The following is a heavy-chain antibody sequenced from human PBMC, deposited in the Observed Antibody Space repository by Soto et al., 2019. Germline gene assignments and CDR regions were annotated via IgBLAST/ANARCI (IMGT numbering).Heavy chain of an antibody. CDR1: GFTFSSYA. J-gene: IGHJ4*02. D-gene: IGHD3-3*01. CDR3: AKARAQYYDFWSGYPVDY. Sequence: GSLRLSCAASGFTFSSYAMSWVRQAPGKGLEWVSAISGSGGSTYYADSVKGRFTISRDNSKNTLYLQMNSLRAEDTAVYYCAKARAQYYDFWSGYPVDYWGQGTLVTVSS. V-gene: IGHV3-23*01. CDR2: ISGSGGST.